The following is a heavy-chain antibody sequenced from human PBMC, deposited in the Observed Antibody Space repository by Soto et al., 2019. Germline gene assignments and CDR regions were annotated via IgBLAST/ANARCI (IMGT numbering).Heavy chain of an antibody. Sequence: QVQLVQSGAEVKNPGASVKVSCKASGYTFTRYGIGWARQAPGQGLEWMGWINTYNGNKNYAQNVQGRVTLTTDTSTRTADVGLRSLRSNETAIYYCAVVDVYGRASAQDVWGQGTTVIVSS. J-gene: IGHJ6*02. CDR3: AVVDVYGRASAQDV. CDR1: GYTFTRYG. V-gene: IGHV1-18*01. CDR2: INTYNGNK. D-gene: IGHD2-8*02.